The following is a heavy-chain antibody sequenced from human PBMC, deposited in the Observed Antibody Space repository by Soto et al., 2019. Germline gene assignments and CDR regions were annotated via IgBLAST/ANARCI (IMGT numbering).Heavy chain of an antibody. CDR3: ASLRGETENNWFDP. Sequence: QVQLQESGPGLVRPSQTLSLTCTVSGDSINSVDHYWSWIRQPPGKGLEWMGYIYHSGSTHYIPSLNSRPTMSLDTSTNRFSLNLTSVTAADTAVYFCASLRGETENNWFDPWGQGALVTVSS. J-gene: IGHJ5*02. CDR2: IYHSGST. D-gene: IGHD3-10*01. CDR1: GDSINSVDHY. V-gene: IGHV4-30-4*01.